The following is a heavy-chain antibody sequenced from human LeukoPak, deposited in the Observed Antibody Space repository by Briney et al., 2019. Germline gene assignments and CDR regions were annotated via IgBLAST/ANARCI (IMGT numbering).Heavy chain of an antibody. J-gene: IGHJ6*03. CDR2: IYHAGST. CDR3: ARATHYSASTGGPYMDV. V-gene: IGHV4-59*12. CDR1: GGSISSYY. Sequence: SETLSLTCTVSGGSISSYYWSWIRQHPGKGLEWIAHIYHAGSTHGNPSLRGRVAISLDTSANQFSLRLSSVTAADTAVYFCARATHYSASTGGPYMDVWGQGTTVTVPS. D-gene: IGHD3-22*01.